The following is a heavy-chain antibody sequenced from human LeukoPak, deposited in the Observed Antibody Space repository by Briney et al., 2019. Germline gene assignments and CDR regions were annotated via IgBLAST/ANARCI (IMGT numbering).Heavy chain of an antibody. CDR3: ASDHWGSYASFDY. J-gene: IGHJ4*02. CDR1: GFTFSSYS. D-gene: IGHD7-27*01. CDR2: ISSSSSYI. V-gene: IGHV3-21*01. Sequence: GGSLRLSCAASGFTFSSYSVNRVRQAPGKGLEWVSSISSSSSYIYYADSVKGRFTISRDNAKNSLYLQMNSLRAEDTAVYYCASDHWGSYASFDYWGQGTLVTVSS.